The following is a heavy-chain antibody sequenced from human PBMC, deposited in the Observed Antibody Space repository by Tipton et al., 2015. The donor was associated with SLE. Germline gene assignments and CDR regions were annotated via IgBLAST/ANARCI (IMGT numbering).Heavy chain of an antibody. J-gene: IGHJ6*02. CDR2: VYYSGHT. V-gene: IGHV4-39*07. CDR1: GGSISSSTFY. D-gene: IGHD2-8*01. Sequence: LRLSCTVSGGSISSSTFYWAWIRQPPGKGLEWIGSVYYSGHTYYNPSLKSRVTISVDTSKNQFSLKLTSVTAADTAVYYCARGMLTWRGAIIGVDVWGQGTSVNVSS. CDR3: ARGMLTWRGAIIGVDV.